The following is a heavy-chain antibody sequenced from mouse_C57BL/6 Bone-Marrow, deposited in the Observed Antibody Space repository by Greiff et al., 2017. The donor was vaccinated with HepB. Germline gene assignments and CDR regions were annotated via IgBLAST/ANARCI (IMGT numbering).Heavy chain of an antibody. CDR2: IYWADDK. V-gene: IGHV8-12*01. Sequence: QVTLKVSGPGILQSSQTLSLTCSFSGFSLSTSGMGVSWIRQPSGKGLEWLAHIYWADDKRYNPSLKSRLTISKDTSRNQVFLKITSVDTADTATYYCARRPSVVTTMRGYYYAMDYWGQGTSVTVSS. CDR3: ARRPSVVTTMRGYYYAMDY. CDR1: GFSLSTSGMG. D-gene: IGHD2-1*01. J-gene: IGHJ4*01.